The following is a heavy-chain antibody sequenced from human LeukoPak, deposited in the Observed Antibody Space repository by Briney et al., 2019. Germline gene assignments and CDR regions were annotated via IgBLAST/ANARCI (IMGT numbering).Heavy chain of an antibody. Sequence: SETLSLTCTVSGGSISSYYWSWIRQPPGKGLEWIGEINHSGSTNYNPSLKSRVTISVDTSKNQFSLKLSSVTAAVTAVYYCAREGGTAAGTVEDAFDIWGQGTMVTVSS. J-gene: IGHJ3*02. D-gene: IGHD6-13*01. V-gene: IGHV4-34*01. CDR3: AREGGTAAGTVEDAFDI. CDR2: INHSGST. CDR1: GGSISSYY.